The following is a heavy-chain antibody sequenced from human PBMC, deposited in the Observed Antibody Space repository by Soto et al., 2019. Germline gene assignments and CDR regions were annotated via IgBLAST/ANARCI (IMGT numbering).Heavy chain of an antibody. J-gene: IGHJ6*02. CDR1: GFTFSSYE. Sequence: LRLSCAASGFTFSSYEMNWVRQAPGKGLEWVSYISSSGSTIYYADSVKGRFTISRDNAKNSLYLQMNSLRAEDTAVYYCARSLGTTSYYYYGMDVWGQGTTVTVSS. CDR2: ISSSGSTI. V-gene: IGHV3-48*03. CDR3: ARSLGTTSYYYYGMDV. D-gene: IGHD1-7*01.